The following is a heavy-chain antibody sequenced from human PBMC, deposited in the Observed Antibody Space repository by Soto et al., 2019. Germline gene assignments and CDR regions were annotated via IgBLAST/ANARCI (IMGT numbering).Heavy chain of an antibody. CDR2: ISYDGSNK. Sequence: GSLVLTCSASGFTFSSYAMHWVRQAPGKGLEWVAVISYDGSNKYYADSVKGRFTISRDNSKNTLYLQMNSLKTEDTAVYYCTAPRVGDTYAFDIWGQGTMVTVSS. V-gene: IGHV3-30-3*01. CDR3: TAPRVGDTYAFDI. D-gene: IGHD1-26*01. J-gene: IGHJ3*02. CDR1: GFTFSSYA.